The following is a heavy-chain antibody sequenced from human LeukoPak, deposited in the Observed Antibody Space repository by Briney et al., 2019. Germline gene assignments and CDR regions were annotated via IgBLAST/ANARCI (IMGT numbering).Heavy chain of an antibody. Sequence: SVKVSCKASGGTFSSYTISWGRQAPGQGLEWMGRIIPILGIASYAQKFQGRVTITADKSTSTAYMELSSLRSEDTAVYYCARARSRLVRYDAFDIWGQGTMVTVSS. D-gene: IGHD3-10*01. CDR1: GGTFSSYT. V-gene: IGHV1-69*02. CDR2: IIPILGIA. CDR3: ARARSRLVRYDAFDI. J-gene: IGHJ3*02.